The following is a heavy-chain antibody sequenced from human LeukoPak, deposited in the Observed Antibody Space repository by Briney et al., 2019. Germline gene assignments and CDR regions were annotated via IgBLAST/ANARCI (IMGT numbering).Heavy chain of an antibody. D-gene: IGHD4-17*01. CDR1: GGSISSGGDL. Sequence: SPILSLTCTVAGGSISSGGDLWSCVRQHPGRRLERGGNISNSGSNSYNPSLKSRVTISVATSKNQFSLKLSSVTAADTAVYYCAREKWGDTVTNYYFHYWGQGTLVTVSS. V-gene: IGHV4-31*03. CDR3: AREKWGDTVTNYYFHY. J-gene: IGHJ4*02. CDR2: ISNSGSN.